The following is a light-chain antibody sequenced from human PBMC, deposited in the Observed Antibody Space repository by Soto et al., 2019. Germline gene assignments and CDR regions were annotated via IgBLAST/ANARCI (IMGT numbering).Light chain of an antibody. J-gene: IGKJ4*01. CDR1: QSISSY. CDR2: AAS. CDR3: QQSYSTPLT. Sequence: IQMNQSPSSPSSSVGDRVTITCRASQSISSYLNWYHQKPGKAPKLLIYAASSLQSGVPSRFSGSGSGTDFTLTISSLQPEDFATYYCQQSYSTPLTFGGGTKVDIK. V-gene: IGKV1-39*01.